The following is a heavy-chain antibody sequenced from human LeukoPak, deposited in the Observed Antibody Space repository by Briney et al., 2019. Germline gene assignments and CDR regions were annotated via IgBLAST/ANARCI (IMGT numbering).Heavy chain of an antibody. V-gene: IGHV4-59*01. J-gene: IGHJ4*02. Sequence: KPSEILSLTCTVSGGSISSYYWSWIRQPPGKGLEWIGYIYYSGSTNYNPSLKSRVTISVDTSKNQFSLKLSSVTAADTAVYYCARDFLFWGQGTLVTVSS. CDR2: IYYSGST. CDR1: GGSISSYY. CDR3: ARDFLF.